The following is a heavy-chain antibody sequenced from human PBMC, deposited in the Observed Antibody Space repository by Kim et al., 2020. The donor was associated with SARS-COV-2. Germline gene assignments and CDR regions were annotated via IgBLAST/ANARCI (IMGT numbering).Heavy chain of an antibody. D-gene: IGHD3-3*01. Sequence: SETLSLTCTVSGGSISSSNDYWGWVRQPPGKGLEWVGNIYYTGSTYYNPSLKSRVTISGDTSRSQFFLRLTSVTAADTAVYYCARQEWRAGPSDYWGPGTLVTVSS. J-gene: IGHJ4*02. CDR1: GGSISSSNDY. V-gene: IGHV4-39*01. CDR3: ARQEWRAGPSDY. CDR2: IYYTGST.